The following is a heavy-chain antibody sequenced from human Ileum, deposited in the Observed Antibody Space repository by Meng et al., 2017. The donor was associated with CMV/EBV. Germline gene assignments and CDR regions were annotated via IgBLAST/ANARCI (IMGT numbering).Heavy chain of an antibody. Sequence: QGQLQQWGAGLVKPSEALSLPCAVYGGSFSDYYWSWIRQPPGRGLEWVGEINHSGTTNYNPSLKSRVTISVDTSKNQFSLKLTSVTAADTAVYFCATDPGGYWGQGTLVTVSS. J-gene: IGHJ4*02. CDR2: INHSGTT. CDR1: GGSFSDYY. V-gene: IGHV4-34*01. D-gene: IGHD1-14*01. CDR3: ATDPGGY.